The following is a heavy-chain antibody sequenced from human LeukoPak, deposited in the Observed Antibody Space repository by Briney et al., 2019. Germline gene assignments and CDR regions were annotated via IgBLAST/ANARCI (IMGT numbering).Heavy chain of an antibody. CDR3: ARKYYFYMDV. CDR2: IYYSEST. CDR1: GGSISSYH. J-gene: IGHJ6*03. Sequence: SETLSLTCTVSGGSISSYHWSWIRQPPGKGLECIGFIYYSESTNYNPSLKSRVTISVDTSKNQFSLKLTSVTAADTALYYCARKYYFYMDVWGKGTTVTVSS. V-gene: IGHV4-59*12.